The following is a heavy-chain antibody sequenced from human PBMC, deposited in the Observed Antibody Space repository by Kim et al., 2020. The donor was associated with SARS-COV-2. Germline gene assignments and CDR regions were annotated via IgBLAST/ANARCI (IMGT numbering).Heavy chain of an antibody. CDR2: IKQDGSDK. D-gene: IGHD3-22*01. Sequence: GGSLRLSCAASGFIFSNYWMSWVRQAPGKGLEWVANIKQDGSDKYYVDSVTGRFTISRDNAVNSLYLQMDSLTVEDTAVYYCATDSGYHSSLPLWNWGQGTLITVSS. CDR3: ATDSGYHSSLPLWN. J-gene: IGHJ4*02. CDR1: GFIFSNYW. V-gene: IGHV3-7*03.